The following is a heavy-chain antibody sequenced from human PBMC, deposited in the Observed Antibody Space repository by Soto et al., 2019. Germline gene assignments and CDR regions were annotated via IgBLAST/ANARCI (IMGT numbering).Heavy chain of an antibody. CDR1: GGTFSSYA. CDR2: IIPIFGTA. V-gene: IGHV1-69*13. D-gene: IGHD5-18*01. CDR3: ASYGRDTAMDKWLFDY. Sequence: ASVKVSCKASGGTFSSYAISWVRQAPGQGLEWMGGIIPIFGTANYAQKFQGRVTITADESTSTAYMELSSLRSEDTAVYCCASYGRDTAMDKWLFDYWGQGTLVTVSS. J-gene: IGHJ4*02.